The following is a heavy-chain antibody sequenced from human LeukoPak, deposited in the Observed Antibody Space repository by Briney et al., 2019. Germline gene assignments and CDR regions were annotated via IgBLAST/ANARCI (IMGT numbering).Heavy chain of an antibody. V-gene: IGHV4-4*02. CDR1: GGSISSSYW. CDR2: IYHSGTT. CDR3: ATVRGGCSSSSCYFEN. Sequence: PSGTLSLTCGVSGGSISSSYWWTWVRQPPGKRLEWIGEIYHSGTTNYNPSLNSRVTISVDKSKNQFSLKLSSVTAADTAVYYCATVRGGCSSSSCYFENWGQGILVTVSS. J-gene: IGHJ4*02. D-gene: IGHD2-2*01.